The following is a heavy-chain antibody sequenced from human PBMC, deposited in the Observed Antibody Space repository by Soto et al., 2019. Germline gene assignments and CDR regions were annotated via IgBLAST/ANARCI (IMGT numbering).Heavy chain of an antibody. D-gene: IGHD3-3*01. J-gene: IGHJ4*02. CDR1: GFTFSSYA. CDR3: AKRREIFGVVRTYYFDY. CDR2: ISGSGGST. V-gene: IGHV3-23*01. Sequence: GGSLRLSCAASGFTFSSYAMSWVRQAPGKGLEWVSAISGSGGSTYYADSVKGRFTISRDNSKNTLYLQMNSLRAEDTAVYYCAKRREIFGVVRTYYFDYWGQGTLVTVSS.